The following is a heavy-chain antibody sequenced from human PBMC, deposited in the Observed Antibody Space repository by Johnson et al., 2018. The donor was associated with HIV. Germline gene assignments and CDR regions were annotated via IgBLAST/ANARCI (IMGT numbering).Heavy chain of an antibody. D-gene: IGHD3-16*02. CDR2: IGTADDT. V-gene: IGHV3-13*01. CDR1: GFTFSSYD. Sequence: VQLVESGGGLVQPGGSLRLSCAASGFTFSSYDMHWVRQTPGRGLEWVSGIGTADDTYYPGSVKGRFTISRENAKNSLYLQMNSLRAGDTALYYCAREAYRFGYAFDIWGQGTMVTVSS. J-gene: IGHJ3*02. CDR3: AREAYRFGYAFDI.